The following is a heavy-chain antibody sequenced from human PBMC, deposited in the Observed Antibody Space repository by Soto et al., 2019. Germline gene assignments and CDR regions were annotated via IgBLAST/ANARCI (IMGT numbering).Heavy chain of an antibody. J-gene: IGHJ4*02. CDR3: ARGRSKAVAGRNRYFDY. D-gene: IGHD6-19*01. V-gene: IGHV6-1*01. Sequence: SQTLSLTCAISGDSVSSNSAAWNWIRQSPSRGLEWLGRTYYRSKWYNDYAVSVKSRITINPDTSKNQFSLQLNSVTPEDTAVYYCARGRSKAVAGRNRYFDYWGQGTLVTVSS. CDR2: TYYRSKWYN. CDR1: GDSVSSNSAA.